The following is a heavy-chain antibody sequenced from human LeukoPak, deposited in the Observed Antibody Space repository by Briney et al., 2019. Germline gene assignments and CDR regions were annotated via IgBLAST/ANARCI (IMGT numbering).Heavy chain of an antibody. Sequence: GGSLRLSCAASGFTFDDYAMHWVRQAPGKGLEWVSGISWNSGSIGYADSVKGRFTISRDNAKNSLYLQMNSLRAEDTALYYCAKETYYYDSSSYYYVVDYWGQGTPVTVSS. D-gene: IGHD3-22*01. CDR1: GFTFDDYA. V-gene: IGHV3-9*01. CDR2: ISWNSGSI. J-gene: IGHJ4*02. CDR3: AKETYYYDSSSYYYVVDY.